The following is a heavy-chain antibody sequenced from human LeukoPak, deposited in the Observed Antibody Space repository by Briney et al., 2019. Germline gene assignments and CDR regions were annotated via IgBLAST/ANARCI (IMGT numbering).Heavy chain of an antibody. CDR2: ISLSGTI. V-gene: IGHV4-34*01. Sequence: KPSETLSLTCTVSGGSFSNYFWTWIRRPPGKGLEWIGEISLSGTIKYNPSLKSRVTISVDTSKNQFSLKLSTVTAADTAVYYCALSTTTVTTRTLDYWGQGALVIVSS. D-gene: IGHD4-17*01. CDR1: GGSFSNYF. CDR3: ALSTTTVTTRTLDY. J-gene: IGHJ4*02.